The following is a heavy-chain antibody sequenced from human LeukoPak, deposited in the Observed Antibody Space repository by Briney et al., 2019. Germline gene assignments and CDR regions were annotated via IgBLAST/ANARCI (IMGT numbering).Heavy chain of an antibody. Sequence: ETLSLTCTVSGASISSYYWTWIRQPPGKGLEWIGYIYYSGSTNYNPSLKSRVTISVDTSKNQFSLKLSSVTAADTAVYYCARLYYYYYYMDVWGKGTTVTISS. CDR3: ARLYYYYYYMDV. CDR2: IYYSGST. J-gene: IGHJ6*03. CDR1: GASISSYY. V-gene: IGHV4-59*01.